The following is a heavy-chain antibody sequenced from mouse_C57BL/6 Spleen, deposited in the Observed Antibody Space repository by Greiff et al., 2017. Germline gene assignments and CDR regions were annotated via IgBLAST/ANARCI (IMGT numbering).Heavy chain of an antibody. D-gene: IGHD3-3*01. Sequence: EVMLVESGGDLVKPGGSLKLSCAASGFTFSSYGMSWVRQTPDQRLEWVATICRGGSYTYYPDSVKGRFTLSRDNAKNTLYLQRSSLKSEDTAMYYCARGGVLGDFGYWGQGTTLTVSS. V-gene: IGHV5-6*01. CDR1: GFTFSSYG. CDR3: ARGGVLGDFGY. CDR2: ICRGGSYT. J-gene: IGHJ2*01.